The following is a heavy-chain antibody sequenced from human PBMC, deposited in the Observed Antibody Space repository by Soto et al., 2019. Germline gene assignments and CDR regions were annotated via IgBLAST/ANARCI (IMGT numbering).Heavy chain of an antibody. CDR3: ARESRYCSGGSCYFLPGIDY. Sequence: ASVKVSCKTSGYTFTSYAISWVRQAPGQGLEWMGGIIPIFGTANYAQKFQGRVTITADESTSTAYMELSSLRSEDTAVYYCARESRYCSGGSCYFLPGIDYWGQGTLVTVSS. CDR1: GYTFTSYA. CDR2: IIPIFGTA. J-gene: IGHJ4*02. D-gene: IGHD2-15*01. V-gene: IGHV1-69*13.